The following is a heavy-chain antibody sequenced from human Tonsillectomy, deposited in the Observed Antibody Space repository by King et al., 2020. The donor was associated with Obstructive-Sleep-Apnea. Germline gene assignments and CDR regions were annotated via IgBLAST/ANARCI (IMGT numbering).Heavy chain of an antibody. Sequence: QLQESGPGLVKPSETLSLTCIVSGGSIRSSVYYWAWIRQPPGKGLEWLGSIHYDGSTYDNPSLRRRVTISVDTSKNQFSLKLNSVTAADTAVYYCARDIGVRGVINNWGQGTLVTVSS. CDR1: GGSIRSSVYY. J-gene: IGHJ4*02. D-gene: IGHD3-10*01. CDR2: IHYDGST. V-gene: IGHV4-39*07. CDR3: ARDIGVRGVINN.